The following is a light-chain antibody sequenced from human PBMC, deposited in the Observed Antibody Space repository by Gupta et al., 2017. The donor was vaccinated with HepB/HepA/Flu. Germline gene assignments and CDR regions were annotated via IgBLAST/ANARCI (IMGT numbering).Light chain of an antibody. Sequence: DIPMTQSPSSLSASVGERVTITCQASQDISNYLNWYQQKPRKAPKLLIYDATNLETGVPSRFSGSGSGTDFTFTISSLQPEDISTYYCQQYDNLPLTFGGGTKVEIK. CDR1: QDISNY. J-gene: IGKJ4*01. V-gene: IGKV1-33*01. CDR3: QQYDNLPLT. CDR2: DAT.